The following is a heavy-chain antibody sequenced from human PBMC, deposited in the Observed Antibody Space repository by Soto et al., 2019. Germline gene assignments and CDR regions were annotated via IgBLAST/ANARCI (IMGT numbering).Heavy chain of an antibody. V-gene: IGHV1-58*01. CDR2: IVVGSGNT. D-gene: IGHD3-3*01. J-gene: IGHJ6*02. CDR1: GFTFTSSA. CDR3: AADWAGVGGYYYYGMDV. Sequence: SVKVSFKASGFTFTSSAVQWVRQARGQRLEWIGWIVVGSGNTNYAQKFQERVTITRDTSTSTAYMELSSLRSEDTAVYYCAADWAGVGGYYYYGMDVWGQGTTVTVSS.